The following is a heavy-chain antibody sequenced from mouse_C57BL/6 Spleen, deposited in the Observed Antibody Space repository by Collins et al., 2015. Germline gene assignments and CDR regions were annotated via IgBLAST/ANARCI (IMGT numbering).Heavy chain of an antibody. J-gene: IGHJ3*01. CDR1: GYTFTSYY. D-gene: IGHD1-1*01. CDR3: TRGRGSLTWFAY. V-gene: IGHV1S81*02. Sequence: QVQLQQSGAELVKPGASVKLSCKASGYTFTSYYMYWVKQRPGQGLEWIGEINPSNGGTNFNEKFKSKATLTVDKSSSTAYMQLSSLTSEDSAVYYCTRGRGSLTWFAYWGQGTLVTVSA. CDR2: INPSNGGT.